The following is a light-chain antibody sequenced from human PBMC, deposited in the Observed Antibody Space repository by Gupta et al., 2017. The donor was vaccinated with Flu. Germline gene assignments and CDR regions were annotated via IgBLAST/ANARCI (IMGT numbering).Light chain of an antibody. CDR1: QSVSSN. Sequence: EIVMTQSPATLSVSPEERATLSCRASQSVSSNLAWYQQKTGKATRLLIYGASTRATGRPARFMGSSSGTAYTRIISSLQSEDVSVYYCQQHQNRSPQTFGRGTKLEIK. J-gene: IGKJ4*02. CDR3: QQHQNRSPQT. CDR2: GAS. V-gene: IGKV3-15*01.